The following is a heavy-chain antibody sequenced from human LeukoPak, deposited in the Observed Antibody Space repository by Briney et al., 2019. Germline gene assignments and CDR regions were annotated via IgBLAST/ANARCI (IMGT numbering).Heavy chain of an antibody. CDR1: GFTLSSYW. Sequence: GGSLRLSCAASGFTLSSYWMHWVRQAPGKGLVWDSRINSDGSSTSYADSVKGRFTISRDNARNTLYLQMNSLRAEDTAVYYCARRGTLDTSSWNGGYWGQGTLVTVSS. D-gene: IGHD6-13*01. CDR3: ARRGTLDTSSWNGGY. V-gene: IGHV3-74*01. J-gene: IGHJ4*02. CDR2: INSDGSST.